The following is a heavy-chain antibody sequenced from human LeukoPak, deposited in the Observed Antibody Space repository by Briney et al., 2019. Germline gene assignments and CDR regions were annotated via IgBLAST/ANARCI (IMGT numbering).Heavy chain of an antibody. D-gene: IGHD2-8*01. CDR3: ARGYCTNGVCSSDYFDY. CDR2: IYNSGST. J-gene: IGHJ4*02. CDR1: GFTFSHYY. Sequence: LRLSCAASGFTFSHYYMSWIRQHPGKGLEWIGYIYNSGSTYYNPSLKSRSTISVDTSKNQFSLKLSSVTAADTAVYYCARGYCTNGVCSSDYFDYWGQGTLVTVSS. V-gene: IGHV4-31*02.